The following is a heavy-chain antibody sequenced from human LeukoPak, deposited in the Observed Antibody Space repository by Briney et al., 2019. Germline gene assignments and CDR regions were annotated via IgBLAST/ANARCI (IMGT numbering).Heavy chain of an antibody. CDR1: GGSISSSSYY. D-gene: IGHD6-19*01. Sequence: SETLSLTCTVSGGSISSSSYYWGWIRQPPGKGLEWIGSIYYSGSTYYNPSLKSRVTISVDTSKNQFSLKLSSVTAADTAVYYCAGYAAGHFDYWGQGTLVTVSS. CDR3: AGYAAGHFDY. V-gene: IGHV4-39*07. CDR2: IYYSGST. J-gene: IGHJ4*02.